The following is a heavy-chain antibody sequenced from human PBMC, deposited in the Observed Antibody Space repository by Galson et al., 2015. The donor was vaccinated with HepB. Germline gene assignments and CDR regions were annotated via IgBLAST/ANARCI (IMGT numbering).Heavy chain of an antibody. CDR3: ARDYFNWKVVHWFDP. Sequence: SVKVSCKASGYRFSNCGVNWVRQAPGQGLEWMGWISAYNGDTNYAQKFQTRVTMTTDTSTATAYLELRSLRSDDTAVYYCARDYFNWKVVHWFDPWGQGTLVTVSS. CDR2: ISAYNGDT. CDR1: GYRFSNCG. V-gene: IGHV1-18*01. J-gene: IGHJ5*02. D-gene: IGHD1-20*01.